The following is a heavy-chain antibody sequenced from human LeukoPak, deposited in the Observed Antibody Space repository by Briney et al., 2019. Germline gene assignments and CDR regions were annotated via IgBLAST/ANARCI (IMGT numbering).Heavy chain of an antibody. CDR1: GYSFTSYW. J-gene: IGHJ6*02. D-gene: IGHD2-21*02. Sequence: GESLKISCKGSGYSFTSYWIGWVRQMPGKGLEWMGTIYPGDSDTRYSPSFQGQVTISADKSISTAYLQWSSLEASDTAMYYCARDHCGGDCYSGPYYYYYGMDVWGQGTTVTVSS. CDR2: IYPGDSDT. CDR3: ARDHCGGDCYSGPYYYYYGMDV. V-gene: IGHV5-51*01.